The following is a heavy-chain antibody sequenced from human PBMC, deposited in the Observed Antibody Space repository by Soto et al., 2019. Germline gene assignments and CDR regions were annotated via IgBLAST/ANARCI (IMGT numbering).Heavy chain of an antibody. CDR1: GFTFSSYA. CDR2: ISYDGSNK. D-gene: IGHD3-9*01. J-gene: IGHJ6*02. Sequence: ESGGGVVQPGRSLRLSCAASGFTFSSYAMHWVRQAPGKGLEWVAVISYDGSNKYYADSVKGRFTISRDNSKNTLYLQMNSLRAEDTAVYYCARGTIARNYYYGMDVWGQGTTVTVSS. V-gene: IGHV3-30-3*01. CDR3: ARGTIARNYYYGMDV.